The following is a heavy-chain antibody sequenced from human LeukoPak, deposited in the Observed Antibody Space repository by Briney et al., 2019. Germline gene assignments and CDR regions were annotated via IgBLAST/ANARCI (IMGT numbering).Heavy chain of an antibody. CDR1: GGSISSSSYY. CDR3: ARADCSGGSCYSFRRNRDLKYFDY. D-gene: IGHD2-15*01. CDR2: IYYSGST. J-gene: IGHJ4*02. Sequence: SETLSLTCTVSGGSISSSSYYWGWIRQPPGKGLEWIGSIYYSGSTYYNPSLKSRVTISVDTSKNQFSLKLSSVTAADTAVYYCARADCSGGSCYSFRRNRDLKYFDYWGQGTLVTVSS. V-gene: IGHV4-39*07.